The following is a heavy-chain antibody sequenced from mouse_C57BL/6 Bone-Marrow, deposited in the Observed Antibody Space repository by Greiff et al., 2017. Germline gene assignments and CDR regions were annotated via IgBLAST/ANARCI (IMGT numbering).Heavy chain of an antibody. CDR1: GYAFSSSW. V-gene: IGHV1-82*01. D-gene: IGHD1-1*02. J-gene: IGHJ2*01. CDR3: ARLVLDY. Sequence: QVQLQQSGPELVKPGASVKISCKASGYAFSSSWMNWVKQRPGKGLEWIGRIYPGDGDTNYNGKFKGKATLTADKSSSTAYMHLSSLPSEDSAVYFCARLVLDYWGQGTTLTVSS. CDR2: IYPGDGDT.